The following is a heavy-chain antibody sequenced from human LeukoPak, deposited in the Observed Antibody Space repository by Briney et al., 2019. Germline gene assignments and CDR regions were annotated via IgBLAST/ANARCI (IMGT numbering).Heavy chain of an antibody. D-gene: IGHD3-9*01. Sequence: PGGSLRLSCAASGFTFSSYGMHWVRQAPGKGLEWVAVISYDGSNKYYADSVKGRFTISRDNSKNTLYLQMNSLRAEDTAVYYCAKDSVRRYFDWLYQITYGMDVWGQGTTVTVSS. J-gene: IGHJ6*02. CDR2: ISYDGSNK. CDR3: AKDSVRRYFDWLYQITYGMDV. CDR1: GFTFSSYG. V-gene: IGHV3-30*18.